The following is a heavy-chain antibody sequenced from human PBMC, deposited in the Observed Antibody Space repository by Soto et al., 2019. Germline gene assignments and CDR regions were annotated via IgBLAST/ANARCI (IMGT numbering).Heavy chain of an antibody. CDR2: IYYSGST. CDR3: ARTFCSTTSCQAHDMDV. Sequence: PSETLSLTSTVSGGSVSSGRYYWTWIRQPPGKGLEWIGYIYYSGSTNNNPSLKSRVTISLDTSNNQFSLRLSSVTAADTAVYYCARTFCSTTSCQAHDMDVWGQGTTVTVSS. D-gene: IGHD2-2*01. CDR1: GGSVSSGRYY. V-gene: IGHV4-61*01. J-gene: IGHJ6*02.